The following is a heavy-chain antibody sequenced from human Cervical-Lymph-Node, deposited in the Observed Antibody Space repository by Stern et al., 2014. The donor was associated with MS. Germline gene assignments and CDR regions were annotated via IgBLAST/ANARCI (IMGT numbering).Heavy chain of an antibody. D-gene: IGHD7-27*01. Sequence: VQLVQSGAEVKKPGSSVKVSCKASGYTFTSYGISWVRQAPGQGLEFMGWMSAYNGNANYARNLQGRVIMTTNTSTTTGYNKARSLRSDDTAVYYCARHLNWEGFDYWGQGTLVTVSS. CDR2: MSAYNGNA. J-gene: IGHJ4*02. CDR3: ARHLNWEGFDY. V-gene: IGHV1-18*04. CDR1: GYTFTSYG.